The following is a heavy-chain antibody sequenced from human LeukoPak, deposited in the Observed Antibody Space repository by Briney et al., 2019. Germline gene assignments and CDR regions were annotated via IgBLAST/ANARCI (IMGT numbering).Heavy chain of an antibody. Sequence: ASVKVSCKASGYTFTSYYMHWVRQAPGQGLEWMGWINPNSGDTYYVQKLQGRVTMTRDTSNNTAYMELRRLRYDDTALYFCARLTDHWGQGTLVTVSS. CDR1: GYTFTSYY. CDR2: INPNSGDT. CDR3: ARLTDH. J-gene: IGHJ4*02. V-gene: IGHV1-2*02.